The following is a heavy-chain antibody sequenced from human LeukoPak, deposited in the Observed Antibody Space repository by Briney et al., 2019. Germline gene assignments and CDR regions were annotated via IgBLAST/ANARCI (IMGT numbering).Heavy chain of an antibody. J-gene: IGHJ4*02. CDR1: GVSFSNHY. CDR3: ARHSSGWHFDS. Sequence: SEXLSLTCTVSGVSFSNHYWSWLRQPPGKGLEWIGWFYYSGGTYFNPSLGSRVTISADTPRNHLSLNLRSLTAADTAVYYCARHSSGWHFDSWGQGALVTVSS. D-gene: IGHD6-19*01. V-gene: IGHV4-59*11. CDR2: FYYSGGT.